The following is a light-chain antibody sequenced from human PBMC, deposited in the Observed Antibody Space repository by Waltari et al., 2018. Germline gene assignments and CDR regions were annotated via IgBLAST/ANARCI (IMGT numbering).Light chain of an antibody. CDR2: VNSDGSH. V-gene: IGLV4-69*01. Sequence: QLVLTQSPSASASLGASVKLTCTLSSGHSSNIIVWHQQQPEKGPRYLMKVNSDGSHSKGDDIPDRFSGSSSGAERYLTISSLQSEDEADYYGETGGHGTWVFGGGTKLTVL. CDR1: SGHSSNI. CDR3: ETGGHGTWV. J-gene: IGLJ3*02.